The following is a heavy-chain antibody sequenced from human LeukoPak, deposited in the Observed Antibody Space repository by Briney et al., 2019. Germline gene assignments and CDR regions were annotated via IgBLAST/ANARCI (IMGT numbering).Heavy chain of an antibody. CDR2: IKRKTDGGAT. V-gene: IGHV3-15*01. Sequence: YPGGSLRLSCAASGFTFSNAWMNWVRQAPGKGLEWVGRIKRKTDGGATDYAAPVKGRFTISRDDSKNTLYLHMNSLKTEDTGVYYCTSPSSPYYYYNMDVWGQGTTVTVSS. CDR1: GFTFSNAW. CDR3: TSPSSPYYYYNMDV. J-gene: IGHJ6*02.